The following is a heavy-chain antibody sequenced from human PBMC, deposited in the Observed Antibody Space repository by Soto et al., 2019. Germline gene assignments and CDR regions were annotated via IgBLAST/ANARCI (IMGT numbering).Heavy chain of an antibody. Sequence: EVQLVESGGGLVQPGGSLRLSCVASGFTFSDYWMTWVRQAPGKGLEWVANIKEDGSEKYYGDSVKGRFSISRDNAANSLYLQLKYLGAEDTAVYYCAPYCSSPSCRSYWGQGTLVTVSS. D-gene: IGHD2-2*01. J-gene: IGHJ1*01. CDR3: APYCSSPSCRSY. CDR2: IKEDGSEK. CDR1: GFTFSDYW. V-gene: IGHV3-7*05.